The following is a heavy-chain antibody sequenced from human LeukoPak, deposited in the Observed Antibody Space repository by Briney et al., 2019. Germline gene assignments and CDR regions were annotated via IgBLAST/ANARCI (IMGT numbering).Heavy chain of an antibody. Sequence: ASVTVSCKASGYTFTSYDINWVRQAPGQGLEWMGWMNPNSGNTGYAQKFQGRVTMTRNTSISTAYMELSSLRSEDTAVYYCARDRGSSSFNYYYYYGMDVWGQGTTVTVSS. CDR3: ARDRGSSSFNYYYYYGMDV. CDR1: GYTFTSYD. D-gene: IGHD6-6*01. V-gene: IGHV1-8*01. J-gene: IGHJ6*02. CDR2: MNPNSGNT.